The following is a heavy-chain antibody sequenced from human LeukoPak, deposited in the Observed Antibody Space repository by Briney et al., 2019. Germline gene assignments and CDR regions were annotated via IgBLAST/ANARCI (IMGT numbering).Heavy chain of an antibody. CDR2: VWSDGNGK. CDR1: GFIFSNYG. J-gene: IGHJ4*02. CDR3: VRVLTVTFDS. V-gene: IGHV3-33*01. D-gene: IGHD4-17*01. Sequence: GGSLRLSCVASGFIFSNYGMHWVRQAPGKGLEWVALVWSDGNGKFYADSVKGRFTISRDNSKNTLYLQMNGLRAEDTAVYYCVRVLTVTFDSWGQGTLVTVSS.